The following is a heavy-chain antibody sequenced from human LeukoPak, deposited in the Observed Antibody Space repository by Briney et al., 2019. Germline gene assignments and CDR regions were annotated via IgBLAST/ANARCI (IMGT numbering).Heavy chain of an antibody. CDR3: ARDLLVGATALTTP. D-gene: IGHD1-26*01. V-gene: IGHV4-59*01. CDR1: GGSISSYY. J-gene: IGHJ5*02. Sequence: SETLSLTCTVSGGSISSYYWSWIRQPPGKGLEWIGYIYYSGSTNYNPSLKSRVTISEDTSKNQFSLKLSSVTAADTAVYYCARDLLVGATALTTPWSQGTLVTVSS. CDR2: IYYSGST.